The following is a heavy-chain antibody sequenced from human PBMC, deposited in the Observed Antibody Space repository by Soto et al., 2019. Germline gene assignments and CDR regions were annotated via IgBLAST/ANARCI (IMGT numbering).Heavy chain of an antibody. Sequence: QVQLVQSGAEVKKPGSSVKVSCKASGGTFSSYTISWVRQAPGQGLEWMGRIIPILGIANYPQKFQGRVTITADKSTSTASMELSSLRSEETAVYYCARVDDILTGSDYWGQGTLVTVSS. CDR3: ARVDDILTGSDY. D-gene: IGHD3-9*01. V-gene: IGHV1-69*02. CDR1: GGTFSSYT. CDR2: IIPILGIA. J-gene: IGHJ4*02.